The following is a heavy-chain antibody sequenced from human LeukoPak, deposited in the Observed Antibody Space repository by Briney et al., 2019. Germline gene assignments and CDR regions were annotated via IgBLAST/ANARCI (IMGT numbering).Heavy chain of an antibody. CDR3: ARVRGSSSWYGPRWFDP. Sequence: ASVKVSCKASGYTFTGYYMHWVRQAPGQGLEWMGWINPNSGGTNYAKKFQGRVTMTRDTSISTAYMELSRLRSDVTAVYYCARVRGSSSWYGPRWFDPWGQGTLVTVSS. V-gene: IGHV1-2*02. D-gene: IGHD6-13*01. J-gene: IGHJ5*02. CDR2: INPNSGGT. CDR1: GYTFTGYY.